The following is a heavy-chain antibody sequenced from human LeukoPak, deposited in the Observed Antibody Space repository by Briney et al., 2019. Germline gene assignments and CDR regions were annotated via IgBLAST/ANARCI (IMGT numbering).Heavy chain of an antibody. CDR2: ISGSGGST. CDR3: AKIEGASSGYSPFDY. J-gene: IGHJ4*02. CDR1: GFTFSSYA. V-gene: IGHV3-23*01. Sequence: GGSLRLSCAASGFTFSSYAMSWVRQAPEKGLEWVSAISGSGGSTYYADSVKGRFTISRDNSKNTLYLQMNSLRAEDTAVYYCAKIEGASSGYSPFDYWGQGTLVTVSS. D-gene: IGHD3-22*01.